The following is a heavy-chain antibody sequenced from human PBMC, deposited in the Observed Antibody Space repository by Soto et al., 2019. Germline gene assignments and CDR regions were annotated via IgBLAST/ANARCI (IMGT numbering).Heavy chain of an antibody. CDR1: GGTFSSYT. CDR3: IPSNNIHAFDI. V-gene: IGHV1-69*02. D-gene: IGHD4-4*01. J-gene: IGHJ3*02. Sequence: GASVKVSCKASGGTFSSYTISWVRQAPGQGLEWMGRIIPILGIANYAQKFQGRVTITADKSTSTAYMELSSLRSEDTAVYYCIPSNNIHAFDIWGQGTMVPVSS. CDR2: IIPILGIA.